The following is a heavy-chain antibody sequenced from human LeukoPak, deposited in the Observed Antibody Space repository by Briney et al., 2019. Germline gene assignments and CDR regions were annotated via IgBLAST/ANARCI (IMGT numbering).Heavy chain of an antibody. CDR3: ARGLYSSSYNDH. CDR1: GFTFSSYW. Sequence: GGSLSLSCAASGFTFSSYWMHWVRQAPGKGLVWVSRINSDGSSTSYADSVKGRFTISRDNAKNTLYLQMNSLRAEDTAVYYCARGLYSSSYNDHWGQGTLVTVSS. J-gene: IGHJ4*02. CDR2: INSDGSST. V-gene: IGHV3-74*01. D-gene: IGHD6-6*01.